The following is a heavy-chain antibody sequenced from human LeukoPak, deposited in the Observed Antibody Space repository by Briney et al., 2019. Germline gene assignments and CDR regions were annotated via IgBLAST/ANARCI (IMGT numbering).Heavy chain of an antibody. CDR2: IYYIGST. V-gene: IGHV4-59*08. CDR3: ARGREYYYDSSGYHDYGMDV. D-gene: IGHD3-22*01. CDR1: GGSISSYY. Sequence: SETLSLTCTVSGGSISSYYWSWIRQPPGKGLEWIGYIYYIGSTYYNPSLKSRVTISVDTSKNQFSLKLSSVTAADTAVYYCARGREYYYDSSGYHDYGMDVWGQGTTVTVSS. J-gene: IGHJ6*02.